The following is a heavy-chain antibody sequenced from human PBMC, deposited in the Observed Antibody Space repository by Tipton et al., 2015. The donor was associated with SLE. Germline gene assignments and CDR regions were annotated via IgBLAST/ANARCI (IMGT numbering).Heavy chain of an antibody. CDR2: IYSSGSS. J-gene: IGHJ3*02. D-gene: IGHD3-3*01. Sequence: TLSLTCSVSGGFISSYYWSWIRQPPGKGLESIGYIYSSGSSNYNPSLKSRVTIPVDTSKNQFSLRLISVTAADTAVYYCARFLDTFDIWGQGTMVTVSS. CDR1: GGFISSYY. CDR3: ARFLDTFDI. V-gene: IGHV4-59*08.